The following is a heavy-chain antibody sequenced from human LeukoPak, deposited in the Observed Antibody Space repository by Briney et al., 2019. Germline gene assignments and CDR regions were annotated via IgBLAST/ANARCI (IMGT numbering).Heavy chain of an antibody. CDR1: GFTFSNYA. CDR2: ISASGGST. J-gene: IGHJ4*02. D-gene: IGHD4-17*01. Sequence: GGSLRLSCAASGFTFSNYAMSWVRQAPGKGLEWVSAISASGGSTFYADSVKGRFTISRDNSLNTLYLQVNSLRAEDTAVYYCAKRGNYGDSTYYFDCWGQGTLVTVSS. V-gene: IGHV3-23*01. CDR3: AKRGNYGDSTYYFDC.